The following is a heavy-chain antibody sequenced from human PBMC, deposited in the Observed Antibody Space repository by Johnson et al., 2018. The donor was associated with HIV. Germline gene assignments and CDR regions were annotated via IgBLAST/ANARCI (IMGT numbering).Heavy chain of an antibody. Sequence: VQLVESGGGVVRPGRSLRLSCAASGFTFDDYAIHWVRQVPGKGLEWVSGISWNRSSIGYADSVKGRFTISRDNAKNSLYLQMNSLRAEDTAVYYCAKDMGGDRNAFDIWGQGTMVTVSS. D-gene: IGHD1-26*01. J-gene: IGHJ3*02. CDR2: ISWNRSSI. V-gene: IGHV3-9*01. CDR3: AKDMGGDRNAFDI. CDR1: GFTFDDYA.